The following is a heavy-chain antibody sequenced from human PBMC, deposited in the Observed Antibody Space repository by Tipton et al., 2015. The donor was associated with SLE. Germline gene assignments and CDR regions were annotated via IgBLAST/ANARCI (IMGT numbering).Heavy chain of an antibody. CDR3: ANNKRVGSYFDY. D-gene: IGHD3-10*01. CDR1: GGSIGSYY. V-gene: IGHV4-59*01. CDR2: IHYSGST. Sequence: TLSLTCTVSGGSIGSYYWTWIRQPPGKGLEWIGFIHYSGSTNYNPSLERRVSMSLDASKNQFSLRLTSVTAADTAVYYCANNKRVGSYFDYWGQGTLVTVSS. J-gene: IGHJ4*02.